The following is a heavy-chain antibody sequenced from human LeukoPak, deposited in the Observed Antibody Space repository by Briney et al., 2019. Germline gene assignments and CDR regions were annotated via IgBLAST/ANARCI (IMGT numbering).Heavy chain of an antibody. CDR3: AREVGYCSGGTCHRASY. CDR1: GDSVSSNRVA. V-gene: IGHV6-1*01. D-gene: IGHD2-15*01. Sequence: SQTLSLTCASSGDSVSSNRVAWNWIRQSPSRGLEWLGRTYYMSKWYNDYAVSVKSRITINPDTSKNQFSLQLNSLTPEDTAVYYCAREVGYCSGGTCHRASYWAQGTLDTVSS. J-gene: IGHJ4*02. CDR2: TYYMSKWYN.